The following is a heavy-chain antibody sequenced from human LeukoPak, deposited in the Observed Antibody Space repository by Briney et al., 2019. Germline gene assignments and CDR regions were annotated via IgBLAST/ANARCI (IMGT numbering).Heavy chain of an antibody. CDR1: GGSISIISYY. CDR2: IYYSGST. J-gene: IGHJ5*02. V-gene: IGHV4-39*01. D-gene: IGHD2-15*01. Sequence: SETLSLTCTVSGGSISIISYYWGWIRQPPGKGLEWIGSIYYSGSTYYNPSLKSRVTISVDTSKNQFSLKLSSVTAADTAVYYCARHLFVVVVAATSGWFDPWGQGTLVTVSS. CDR3: ARHLFVVVVAATSGWFDP.